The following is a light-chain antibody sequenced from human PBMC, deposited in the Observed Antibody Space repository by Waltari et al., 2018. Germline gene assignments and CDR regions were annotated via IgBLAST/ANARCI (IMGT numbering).Light chain of an antibody. CDR1: SSDIGAYNY. J-gene: IGLJ1*01. CDR2: EVS. V-gene: IGLV2-14*01. CDR3: SSYTSSSTYV. Sequence: QSALTQPASVSGSPGQSITISCSGTSSDIGAYNYVSWFQQHPGKVPKLMISEVSNRPSGISNRFSGSKSGNTASRTISRLQAEDEADYYCSSYTSSSTYVFGTGTRVTVL.